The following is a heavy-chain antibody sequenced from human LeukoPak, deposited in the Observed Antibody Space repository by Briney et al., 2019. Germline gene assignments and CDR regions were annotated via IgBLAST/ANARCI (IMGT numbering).Heavy chain of an antibody. D-gene: IGHD3-22*01. J-gene: IGHJ5*02. CDR3: ARGDYDTSGYYFFDP. Sequence: PSETLSLTCTVSGGYISTYCWNWLRQSAGKGLEWIGRIYASGSTNYNPSLNSRVTISVDKSKNQFSLKLSSVTAADTAVYYCARGDYDTSGYYFFDPWGQGTLVTVSS. V-gene: IGHV4-4*07. CDR1: GGYISTYC. CDR2: IYASGST.